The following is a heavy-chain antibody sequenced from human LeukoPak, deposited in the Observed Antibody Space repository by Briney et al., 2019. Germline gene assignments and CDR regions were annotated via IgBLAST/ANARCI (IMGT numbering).Heavy chain of an antibody. Sequence: SETLSLTCAVSGYSISSVYYWGWIRQPPRKGLEWIGTIYHSGSTNYNPSLKSRVTISVDTSKNQFSLKLSSVTAADTAVYYCARVNYYDSSGYFGYFDYWGQGTLVTVSS. CDR1: GYSISSVYY. D-gene: IGHD3-22*01. CDR3: ARVNYYDSSGYFGYFDY. J-gene: IGHJ4*02. V-gene: IGHV4-38-2*01. CDR2: IYHSGST.